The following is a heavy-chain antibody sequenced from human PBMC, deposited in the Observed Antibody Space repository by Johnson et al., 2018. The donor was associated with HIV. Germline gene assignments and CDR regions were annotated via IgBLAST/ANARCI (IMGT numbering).Heavy chain of an antibody. Sequence: VQLVESGGGLVKPGGSLRLSCAVSTFTFSDYYMRWIRQAPGKGLEWVSAISGSGGSTYYADSVKGRFTISRDNSKNTLYLQMNSLRAEDTAVYYCARDEGLRSWAFDIWGQGTMVTVSS. V-gene: IGHV3-23*04. CDR1: TFTFSDYY. D-gene: IGHD4-17*01. CDR2: ISGSGGST. J-gene: IGHJ3*02. CDR3: ARDEGLRSWAFDI.